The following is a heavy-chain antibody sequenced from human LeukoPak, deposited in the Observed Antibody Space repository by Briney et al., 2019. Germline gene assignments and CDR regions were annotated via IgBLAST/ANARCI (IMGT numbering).Heavy chain of an antibody. V-gene: IGHV4-59*01. Sequence: SSETLSLTCTVSGDSISNYYWSWIRQPPGKGLEWIGYIYYSGSTNYNPSLKSRVTISVDTSKNQFSLKLSSVTAADTAVYYCARNATYPFDSWGQGTLVTVFS. CDR1: GDSISNYY. CDR2: IYYSGST. J-gene: IGHJ4*02. CDR3: ARNATYPFDS.